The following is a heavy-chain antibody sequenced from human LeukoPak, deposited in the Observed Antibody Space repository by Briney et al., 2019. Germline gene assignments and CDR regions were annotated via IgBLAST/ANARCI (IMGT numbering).Heavy chain of an antibody. J-gene: IGHJ3*02. CDR3: ARAPSRDGYNKNAFDI. V-gene: IGHV1-69*13. CDR2: IIPIFGTA. D-gene: IGHD5-24*01. Sequence: SVKVSCKASGYTFTSYGISWVRQAPGQGLEWMGGIIPIFGTANYAQKFQGRVTITADESTSTAYMELSSLRSEDTAVYYCARAPSRDGYNKNAFDIWGQGTMVTVSS. CDR1: GYTFTSYG.